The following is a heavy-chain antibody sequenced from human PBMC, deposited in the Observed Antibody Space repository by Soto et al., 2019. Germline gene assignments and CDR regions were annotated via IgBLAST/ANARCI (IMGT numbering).Heavy chain of an antibody. CDR2: IYHSGST. D-gene: IGHD3-3*01. V-gene: IGHV4-4*02. CDR3: ARRHPYYDFWSGYSEPGNWFDP. CDR1: GGSISSSNW. Sequence: SETRSRSCAVSGGSISSSNWWSCVRQPPGKGLEWIGEIYHSGSTNYNPSLKSRVTISVDKSKNQFSLKLSSVTAADTAVYYCARRHPYYDFWSGYSEPGNWFDPWGQGTLVTVSS. J-gene: IGHJ5*02.